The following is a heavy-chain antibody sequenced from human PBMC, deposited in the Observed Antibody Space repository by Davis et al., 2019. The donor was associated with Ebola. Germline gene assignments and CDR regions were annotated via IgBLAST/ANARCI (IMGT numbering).Heavy chain of an antibody. CDR1: GFTFSGSA. V-gene: IGHV3-73*01. CDR2: IRSKANSYAT. J-gene: IGHJ4*02. CDR3: TSTTNLIDY. Sequence: GESLKISCAASGFTFSGSAMHWVRQASGKGLEWVGRIRSKANSYATAYAASVKDRFTISRDDSKNTAYLQMNSLKTEDTAVYYCTSTTNLIDYWGQGTLVTVSS. D-gene: IGHD1-26*01.